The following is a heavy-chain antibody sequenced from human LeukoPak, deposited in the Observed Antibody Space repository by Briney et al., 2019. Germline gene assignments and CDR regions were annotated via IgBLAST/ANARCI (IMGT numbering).Heavy chain of an antibody. Sequence: ASVKVSCKASGYTFTGYYMHWVRQAPGQGLEWMGWINPNSGGTNYAQKFQGRVTMTRDTSISTAYMELSRLRSDDTAVYYCARDEEYVWGSYRLISYWGQGTLVTVSS. CDR1: GYTFTGYY. CDR3: ARDEEYVWGSYRLISY. V-gene: IGHV1-2*02. CDR2: INPNSGGT. D-gene: IGHD3-16*02. J-gene: IGHJ4*02.